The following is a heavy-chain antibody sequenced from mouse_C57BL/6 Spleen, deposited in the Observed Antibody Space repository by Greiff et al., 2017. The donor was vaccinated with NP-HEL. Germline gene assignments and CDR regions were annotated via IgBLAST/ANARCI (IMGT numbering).Heavy chain of an antibody. CDR2: IYPGSGST. D-gene: IGHD1-1*01. CDR3: AREDYYGSSYHYAMDY. Sequence: QVQLKQPGAELVKPGASVKMSCKASGYTFTSYWITWVKQRPGQGLEWIGDIYPGSGSTNYNEKFKSKATLTVDTSSSTAYMQLSSLTSEDSAVYYCAREDYYGSSYHYAMDYWGQGTSVTVSS. J-gene: IGHJ4*01. CDR1: GYTFTSYW. V-gene: IGHV1-55*01.